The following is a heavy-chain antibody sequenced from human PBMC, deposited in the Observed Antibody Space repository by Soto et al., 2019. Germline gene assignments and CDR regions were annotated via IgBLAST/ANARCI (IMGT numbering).Heavy chain of an antibody. CDR2: INHSGST. J-gene: IGHJ6*02. CDR1: GGSFSGYY. CDR3: ARVRYGYYYYYGMDV. D-gene: IGHD3-9*01. Sequence: PSETLSLTCAVYGGSFSGYYWSWIRQPPGKGLEWIGEINHSGSTSYNPSLKSRVTISVDTSKNQFSLKLSSVTAADTAVYYCARVRYGYYYYYGMDVWGQGTTVTVSS. V-gene: IGHV4-34*01.